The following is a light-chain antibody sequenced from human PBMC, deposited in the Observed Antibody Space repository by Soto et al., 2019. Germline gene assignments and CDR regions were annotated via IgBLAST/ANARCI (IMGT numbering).Light chain of an antibody. CDR3: QHYGSSSWT. J-gene: IGKJ1*01. CDR1: QSVTSSY. V-gene: IGKV3-20*01. Sequence: EIVLTQSPGTLSLSPGESATLSCGASQSVTSSYLAWYQQKPGQAPRLLIYGASSRATGIPDRFSGSGSGTDFTLTISRLEPEDFAVYYCQHYGSSSWTFGQGTKVDI. CDR2: GAS.